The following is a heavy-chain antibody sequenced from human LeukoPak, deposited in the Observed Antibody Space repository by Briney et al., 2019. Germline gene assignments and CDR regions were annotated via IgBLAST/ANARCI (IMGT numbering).Heavy chain of an antibody. V-gene: IGHV4-38-2*02. Sequence: SETLSLTCSVSGYSISSGYFWGWIRQSPVRGLEWIGKIYHSGSTHYNPSLKSRLTISVETSKNQFSLKLKSVTAADTAVYYCARGGYYGSGNDFRFDPWGQGTLVTVSS. D-gene: IGHD3-10*01. CDR2: IYHSGST. CDR3: ARGGYYGSGNDFRFDP. J-gene: IGHJ5*02. CDR1: GYSISSGYF.